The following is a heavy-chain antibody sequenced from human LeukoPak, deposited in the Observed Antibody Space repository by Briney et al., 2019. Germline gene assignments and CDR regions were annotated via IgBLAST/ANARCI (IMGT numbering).Heavy chain of an antibody. CDR1: GFTLRSHW. Sequence: GGSLRLSCVASGFTLRSHWMHWVRQAPGKGLMWVSRINSDGSSTDYADSVKGRFTISRDNSKNTLSLQMNSLRAEDTAVYYCAKGIELWLTYFDHWGQGTLVTASS. D-gene: IGHD5-18*01. CDR2: INSDGSST. CDR3: AKGIELWLTYFDH. V-gene: IGHV3-74*01. J-gene: IGHJ4*02.